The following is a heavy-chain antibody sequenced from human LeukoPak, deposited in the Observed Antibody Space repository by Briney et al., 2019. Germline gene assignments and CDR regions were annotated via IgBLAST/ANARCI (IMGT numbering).Heavy chain of an antibody. CDR2: ISGSGGDT. J-gene: IGHJ3*02. CDR1: GFTFSTYS. CDR3: AKCRSSCYGNGFDI. Sequence: PGGSLRLSCPAPGFTFSTYSMSWVRQAPGKGLEWVSAISGSGGDTHYADSVKGRFTISRDNPKNTLYLQMNSLRGEDTAVYYCAKCRSSCYGNGFDIWGQGTMVTVSS. V-gene: IGHV3-23*01. D-gene: IGHD2-2*01.